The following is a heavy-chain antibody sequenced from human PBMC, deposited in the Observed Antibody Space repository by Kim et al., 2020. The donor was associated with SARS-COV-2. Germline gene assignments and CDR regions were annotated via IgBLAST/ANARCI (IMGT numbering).Heavy chain of an antibody. CDR2: IDPNTGVT. CDR1: GYTFTGHY. V-gene: IGHV1-2*02. Sequence: ASVNVSCKASGYTFTGHYIHWVRQAPGQGLEWMGWIDPNTGVTNYAQKFQGRVSLTRDTSITTVYMEVTRLTSDDTAVYYCAKYNSGWTRSFDHWGQGTLVTVSS. J-gene: IGHJ4*02. D-gene: IGHD6-19*01. CDR3: AKYNSGWTRSFDH.